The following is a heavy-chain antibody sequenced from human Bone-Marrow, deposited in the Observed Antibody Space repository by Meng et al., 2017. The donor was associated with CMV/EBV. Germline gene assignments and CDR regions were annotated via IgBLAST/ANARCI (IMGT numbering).Heavy chain of an antibody. CDR3: ARDFWDQEIGATVVTPSVV. J-gene: IGHJ4*02. Sequence: GESLKISCAASGFTFSSYSMNWVRQAPGKGLEWVSSISSSSSYIYYADSVKGRFTISRDNAKNSLYLQMNSLRAEDTAVYYCARDFWDQEIGATVVTPSVVWGQGTRVTVSS. CDR1: GFTFSSYS. D-gene: IGHD4-23*01. V-gene: IGHV3-21*01. CDR2: ISSSSSYI.